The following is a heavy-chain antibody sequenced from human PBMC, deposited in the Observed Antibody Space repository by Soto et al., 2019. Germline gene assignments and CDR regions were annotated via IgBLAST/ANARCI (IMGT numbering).Heavy chain of an antibody. CDR2: IYYSGST. V-gene: IGHV4-59*01. J-gene: IGHJ3*02. Sequence: GPGKTSETLSLTCTVSGGSISSYYWSWIRQPPGKGLEGIGYIYYSGSTNYNPSLKSRVTISVDTSKNQFSLKLSSVTAADTAVYYCARGAXSGYYPYGALDIWGQGTMVTVSS. CDR3: ARGAXSGYYPYGALDI. D-gene: IGHD3-22*01. CDR1: GGSISSYY.